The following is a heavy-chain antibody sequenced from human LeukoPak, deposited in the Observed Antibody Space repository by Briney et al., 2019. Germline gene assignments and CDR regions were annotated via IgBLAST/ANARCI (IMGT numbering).Heavy chain of an antibody. J-gene: IGHJ4*02. Sequence: PGGSLRLSCAASGFTFSNYEMNWVRQAPGKGLEWVSYISSSGSTIYYGDSVKGRFTISRDNAKNSVYLQMNSLRAEDTAVYYCARQGRSVVIKFSEYWGQGTLVTVSS. CDR3: ARQGRSVVIKFSEY. V-gene: IGHV3-48*03. D-gene: IGHD2-2*01. CDR1: GFTFSNYE. CDR2: ISSSGSTI.